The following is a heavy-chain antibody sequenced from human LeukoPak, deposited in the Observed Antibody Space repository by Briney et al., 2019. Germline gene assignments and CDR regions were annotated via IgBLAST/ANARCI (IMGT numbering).Heavy chain of an antibody. CDR1: GYSFTSYW. CDR3: ARLGRGDCSSTSCPGHYYGMDV. V-gene: IGHV5-51*01. J-gene: IGHJ6*02. CDR2: IYPGDSDT. Sequence: RGESLKISCKGSGYSFTSYWIGWVRQMPGKGLEWMGIIYPGDSDTRYSPSFQGQVTISADKSISTAYLQWSSLKASDTAMYYCARLGRGDCSSTSCPGHYYGMDVWGQGTTVTVSS. D-gene: IGHD2-2*01.